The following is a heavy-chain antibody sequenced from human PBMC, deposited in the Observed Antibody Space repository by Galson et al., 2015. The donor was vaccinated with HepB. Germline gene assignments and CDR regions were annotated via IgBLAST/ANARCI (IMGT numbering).Heavy chain of an antibody. Sequence: SGAEVKKPGESLRISCKGSGYSFTSYWISWVRQMPGKGLEWMGRIDPSDSYTNYSPSFQGHVTISADKSISTAYLQWSSLKASDTAMYYCRQLGGLWPGLGAFDIWGQGTMVTVPS. J-gene: IGHJ3*02. D-gene: IGHD6-6*01. CDR2: IDPSDSYT. CDR1: GYSFTSYW. CDR3: RQLGGLWPGLGAFDI. V-gene: IGHV5-10-1*01.